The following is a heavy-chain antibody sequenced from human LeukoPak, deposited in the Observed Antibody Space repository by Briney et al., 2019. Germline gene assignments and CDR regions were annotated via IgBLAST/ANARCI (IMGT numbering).Heavy chain of an antibody. CDR2: TYYRSKWYN. Sequence: SQTLSLTCAISGDSVSSNSAAWNWIRQSPSRGLEWLGRTYYRSKWYNDYAVSVKSRITINPDTPKNQFSLQPNSVTPEDTAVYYCARGGAAAGTRDYYYYMDVWGKGATVTVSS. D-gene: IGHD6-13*01. V-gene: IGHV6-1*01. CDR3: ARGGAAAGTRDYYYYMDV. CDR1: GDSVSSNSAA. J-gene: IGHJ6*03.